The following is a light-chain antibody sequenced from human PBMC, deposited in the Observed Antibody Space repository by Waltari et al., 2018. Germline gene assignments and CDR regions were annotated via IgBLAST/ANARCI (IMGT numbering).Light chain of an antibody. CDR1: QIERYS. V-gene: IGLV3-21*04. J-gene: IGLJ1*01. CDR2: YDS. CDR3: QVWHAAIDPGV. Sequence: SYVLPQPPSVSVAPGETARVYCGGDQIERYSCQWYQQKPGQAPVLVIRYDSDRPSGIPERFSGSNSANTATLTISRVEAGDEANYYCQVWHAAIDPGVFGTGTEVTV.